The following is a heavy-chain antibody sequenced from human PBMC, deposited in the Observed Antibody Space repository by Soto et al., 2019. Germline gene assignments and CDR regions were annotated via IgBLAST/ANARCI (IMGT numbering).Heavy chain of an antibody. J-gene: IGHJ6*02. D-gene: IGHD2-2*01. CDR3: ARDDVVVPAATHYYGMDV. V-gene: IGHV1-18*01. CDR2: IIGFIGNA. Sequence: ASVKVSCKTSGYTFSNYGINWVRQAPGQGLEWMGWIIGFIGNANYAQTVQGRVTITADASTSTAYMELSSLRSEDTAVYYCARDDVVVPAATHYYGMDVWGQGTTVTVSS. CDR1: GYTFSNYG.